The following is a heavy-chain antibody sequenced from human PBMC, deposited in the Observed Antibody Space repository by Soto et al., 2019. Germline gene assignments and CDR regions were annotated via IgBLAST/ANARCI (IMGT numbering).Heavy chain of an antibody. CDR2: ISYDGSNK. CDR1: GFTFSSYA. J-gene: IGHJ6*02. CDR3: AREGGPNWNYLRYYYYGMDV. Sequence: GGSLRLSCAASGFTFSSYAMHWVRQAPGKGLEWVAVISYDGSNKYYADSVKGRFTISRDNSKNTLYLQMNSLRAEDTAVYYCAREGGPNWNYLRYYYYGMDVWGQGTTVTVSS. V-gene: IGHV3-30-3*01. D-gene: IGHD1-7*01.